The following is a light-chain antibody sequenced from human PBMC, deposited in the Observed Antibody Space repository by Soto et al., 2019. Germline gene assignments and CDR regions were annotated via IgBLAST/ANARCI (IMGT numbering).Light chain of an antibody. V-gene: IGKV1-39*01. CDR2: ETS. J-gene: IGKJ2*01. Sequence: DIQMTQSPSSLSASVGDRVTITCRASQSLGRRLTWYQQKAGEAPKLLIYETSNLQNGVPSRFSGSGSESDFTLTINSLQPEDFATDDCQQSFGSPYTFGQGTKLE. CDR1: QSLGRR. CDR3: QQSFGSPYT.